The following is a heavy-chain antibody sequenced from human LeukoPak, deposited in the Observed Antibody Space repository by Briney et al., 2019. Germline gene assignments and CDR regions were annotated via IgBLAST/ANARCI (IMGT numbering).Heavy chain of an antibody. CDR2: ISAYNGNT. Sequence: ASVKVSCKASGYTFTSYGISWVRQAHGQGLEWMGWISAYNGNTNYAQKLQGRVTMTTDTSTSTAYMELRSLRSDDTAVYYCARVMITFGGVIVLPFDYWGQGTLVTVSS. V-gene: IGHV1-18*01. D-gene: IGHD3-16*02. CDR1: GYTFTSYG. J-gene: IGHJ4*02. CDR3: ARVMITFGGVIVLPFDY.